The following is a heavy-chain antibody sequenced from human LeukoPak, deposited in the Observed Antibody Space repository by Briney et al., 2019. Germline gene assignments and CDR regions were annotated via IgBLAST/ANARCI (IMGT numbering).Heavy chain of an antibody. CDR1: GFSFSTSN. J-gene: IGHJ5*02. CDR3: ATGYCSGGSCFNWFDP. CDR2: ITSRSDYI. Sequence: TGGSLRLSCAASGFSFSTSNMVWVRQSPGKGLEWVSSITSRSDYIYYADSLKGRFTVSRGNAKNSLYLHMSSLTAEDTAVYYCATGYCSGGSCFNWFDPWGQGTLVTVSS. V-gene: IGHV3-21*01. D-gene: IGHD2-15*01.